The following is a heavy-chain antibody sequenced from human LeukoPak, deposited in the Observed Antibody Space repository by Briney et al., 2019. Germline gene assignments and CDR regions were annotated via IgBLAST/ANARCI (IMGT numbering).Heavy chain of an antibody. CDR2: IYWDGDK. V-gene: IGHV2-5*02. D-gene: IGHD1-26*01. CDR1: GFSLSTSGVG. Sequence: SGPTLVKPTQTLTLTCTFSGFSLSTSGVGVGWIRQPPGKALEWLALIYWDGDKRYSPSLKSRVTITKDTSKNQVVLTMTNMDPVDTATFYCAHRQFSGNYYAPTFDYWGQGTLVTVSS. CDR3: AHRQFSGNYYAPTFDY. J-gene: IGHJ4*02.